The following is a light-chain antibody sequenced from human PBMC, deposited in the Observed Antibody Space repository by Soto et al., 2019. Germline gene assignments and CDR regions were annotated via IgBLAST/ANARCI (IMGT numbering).Light chain of an antibody. CDR3: QQYENWPSIT. CDR1: QGIGDT. CDR2: DTS. V-gene: IGKV3-15*01. J-gene: IGKJ5*01. Sequence: VMTQSPAPLSVSPGEGVTLSCRASQGIGDTLAWYQHKPGQTPRLLIYDTSTRATGIPVRFSGSGSGTEFALAISSLQSEDFAVYYCQQYENWPSITFGQGTRLEIK.